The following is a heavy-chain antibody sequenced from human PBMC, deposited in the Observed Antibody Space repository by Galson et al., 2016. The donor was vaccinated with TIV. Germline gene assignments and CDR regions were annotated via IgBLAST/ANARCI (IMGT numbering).Heavy chain of an antibody. CDR3: ARLIFPYASADY. J-gene: IGHJ4*02. CDR2: IYPGDSNT. V-gene: IGHV5-51*03. Sequence: QSGAEVKKPGESLQISCKGSGYSFTHYWIGWVRQMPGKGLEWMGIIYPGDSNTRYSPSFQGQVSISADWSISTAYLRWSSRKASDTAMFYCARLIFPYASADYWGQGTLVTVSS. CDR1: GYSFTHYW. D-gene: IGHD2-21*02.